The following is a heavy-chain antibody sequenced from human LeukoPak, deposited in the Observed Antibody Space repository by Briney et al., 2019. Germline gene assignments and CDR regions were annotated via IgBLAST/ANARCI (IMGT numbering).Heavy chain of an antibody. CDR2: ISYDGSNK. CDR3: AKDRSPGLFDY. J-gene: IGHJ4*02. V-gene: IGHV3-30*18. CDR1: GFTFSSYG. Sequence: GGSLRLSCAASGFTFSSYGMHWVRQAPGKGLEWVAVISYDGSNKYYADSVKGRFTISRDNSKNTLYLLMNSLRAEDTAVYYCAKDRSPGLFDYWGQGTLVTVSS.